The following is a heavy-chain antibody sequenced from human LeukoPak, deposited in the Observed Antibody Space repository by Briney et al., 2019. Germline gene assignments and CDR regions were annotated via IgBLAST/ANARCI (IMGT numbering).Heavy chain of an antibody. CDR1: GFTVSSNY. CDR3: AKDHMTVRAWFDP. V-gene: IGHV3-53*01. J-gene: IGHJ5*02. D-gene: IGHD2-21*02. CDR2: IYSGGST. Sequence: GGSLRLSCAASGFTVSSNYMSWVRQAPGKGLEWVSVIYSGGSTYYADSVKGRFTISRDNSKNTLYLQMNSLRAEDTAVYYCAKDHMTVRAWFDPWGQGTLVTVSS.